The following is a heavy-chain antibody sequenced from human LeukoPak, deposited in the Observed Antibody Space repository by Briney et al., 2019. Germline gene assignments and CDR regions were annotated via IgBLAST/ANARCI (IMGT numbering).Heavy chain of an antibody. V-gene: IGHV3-30*02. CDR3: AKAGVLLWFGEPPPRFDY. J-gene: IGHJ4*02. CDR1: GFTFSSYG. Sequence: PGXSLRLSCAASGFTFSSYGMHWVRQAPGKGLEWVAFIRYDGSNKYYADSVKGRFTISRDNSKNTLYLQMNSLRAEDTAVYYCAKAGVLLWFGEPPPRFDYWGQGTLVTVSS. CDR2: IRYDGSNK. D-gene: IGHD3-10*01.